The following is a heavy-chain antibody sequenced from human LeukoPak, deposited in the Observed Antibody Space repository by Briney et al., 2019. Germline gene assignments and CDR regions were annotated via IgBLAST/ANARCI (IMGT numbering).Heavy chain of an antibody. CDR2: IYYSGST. Sequence: SETLSLTCTVSGGSIRSYYWSWIRQPPGKGLEWIGYIYYSGSTNYNPSLKSRVTISVDTSKNQFSLKLSSVTAADTAVYYCARDDKWLQLAFDIWGQGTMVTVSS. CDR1: GGSIRSYY. CDR3: ARDDKWLQLAFDI. J-gene: IGHJ3*02. V-gene: IGHV4-59*01. D-gene: IGHD5-24*01.